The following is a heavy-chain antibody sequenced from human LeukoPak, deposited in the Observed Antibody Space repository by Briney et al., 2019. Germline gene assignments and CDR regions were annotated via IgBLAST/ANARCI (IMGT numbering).Heavy chain of an antibody. CDR3: ARPSLAYCGGDCYGDYFDY. D-gene: IGHD2-21*02. J-gene: IGHJ4*02. CDR1: GYSFTSYW. CDR2: IYPGDSDT. V-gene: IGHV5-51*01. Sequence: GESLKISCKGSGYSFTSYWIGWVRQMPGKGLEWMGIIYPGDSDTTYSPSFQGQVTISADKSISTAYLQWSSLKASDTAMYYCARPSLAYCGGDCYGDYFDYWGQGTLVTVSS.